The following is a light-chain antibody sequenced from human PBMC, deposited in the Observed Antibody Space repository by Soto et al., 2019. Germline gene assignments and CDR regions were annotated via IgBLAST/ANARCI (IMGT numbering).Light chain of an antibody. Sequence: DIQKTQSPSSLSASVGDRVTITCRASQSISSYLTWYQQKPGTAPKLLIYAASRLQSVVPARISGSGSGTHFNLDISSLQPEDFSTYYCQLRCRTALTCGGATKVEI. J-gene: IGKJ4*01. V-gene: IGKV1-39*01. CDR3: QLRCRTALT. CDR2: AAS. CDR1: QSISSY.